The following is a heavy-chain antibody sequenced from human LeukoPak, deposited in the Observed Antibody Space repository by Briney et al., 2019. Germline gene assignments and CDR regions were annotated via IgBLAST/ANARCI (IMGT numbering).Heavy chain of an antibody. Sequence: PSQTLSLTCTVSGGSISSGGYYWSWIRQPPGKGLEWIGYIYYSGSTYYNPSLKSRVTISVDTSKNQFSLKLSSVTAADTAVYYCARDCYGSGSYYKGGRYFDLWGRGTLVTVSS. J-gene: IGHJ2*01. CDR3: ARDCYGSGSYYKGGRYFDL. V-gene: IGHV4-30-2*01. CDR1: GGSISSGGYY. D-gene: IGHD3-10*01. CDR2: IYYSGST.